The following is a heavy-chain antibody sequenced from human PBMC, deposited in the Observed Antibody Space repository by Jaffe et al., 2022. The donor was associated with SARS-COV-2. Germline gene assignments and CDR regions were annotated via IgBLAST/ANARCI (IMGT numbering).Heavy chain of an antibody. CDR2: ISSSSSYI. CDR1: GFTFSSYS. Sequence: EVQLVESGGGLVKPGGSLRLSCAASGFTFSSYSMNWVRQAPGKGLEWVSSISSSSSYIYYADSVKGRFTISRDNAKNSLYLQMNSLRAEDTAVYYCARDIVVVPAASDYWYYYYGMDVWGQGTTVTVSS. CDR3: ARDIVVVPAASDYWYYYYGMDV. D-gene: IGHD2-2*01. V-gene: IGHV3-21*01. J-gene: IGHJ6*02.